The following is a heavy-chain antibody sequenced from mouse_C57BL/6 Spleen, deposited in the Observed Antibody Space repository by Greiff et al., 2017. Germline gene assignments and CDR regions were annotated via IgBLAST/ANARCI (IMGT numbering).Heavy chain of an antibody. Sequence: VQLQQPGAELVKPGASVKLSCKASGYTFTSYWMHWVKQRPGQGLEWIGMIHPNSGSTNYNEKFKSKATLTVDKSSSTAYMQLSSLTSEDSAVXVCARGDDGYYPWFAYWGQGTLVTVSA. CDR3: ARGDDGYYPWFAY. V-gene: IGHV1-64*01. D-gene: IGHD2-3*01. J-gene: IGHJ3*01. CDR2: IHPNSGST. CDR1: GYTFTSYW.